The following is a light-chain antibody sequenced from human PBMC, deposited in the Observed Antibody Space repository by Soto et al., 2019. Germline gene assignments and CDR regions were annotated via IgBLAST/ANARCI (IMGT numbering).Light chain of an antibody. J-gene: IGKJ3*01. CDR1: QDIIQF. V-gene: IGKV1-33*01. Sequence: DIQMTQSPSSLSASVGDRVTLTCQASQDIIQFLNWYQQKPGQAPKVLIYDASNMETRVPSRFCGGGSGTDFTFTISSLQPEDTSTYYCQYYYNRHLCTFGPGTKVEVK. CDR2: DAS. CDR3: QYYYNRHLCT.